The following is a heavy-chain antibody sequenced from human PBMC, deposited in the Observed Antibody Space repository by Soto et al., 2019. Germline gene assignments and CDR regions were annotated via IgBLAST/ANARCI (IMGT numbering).Heavy chain of an antibody. D-gene: IGHD2-15*01. V-gene: IGHV3-30-3*01. CDR1: GFTFSSYA. Sequence: GSLRLSCAASGFTFSSYAMHWVRQAPGKGLEWVAVISYDGSNKYYADSVKGRFTISRDNSKNTLYLQMNSLRAEDTAVYYCARGPHCSGGSCYSGWFDPWGQGTLVTVSS. CDR2: ISYDGSNK. J-gene: IGHJ5*02. CDR3: ARGPHCSGGSCYSGWFDP.